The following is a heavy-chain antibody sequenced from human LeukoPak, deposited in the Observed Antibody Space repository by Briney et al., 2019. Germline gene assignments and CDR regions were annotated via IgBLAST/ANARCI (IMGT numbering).Heavy chain of an antibody. CDR2: ISGSGGST. CDR3: AAYPGIAVAGTSG. V-gene: IGHV3-23*01. J-gene: IGHJ4*02. CDR1: GFTFSSYA. Sequence: GGSLRVSSAASGFTFSSYAMSWGRQAPGKGLGWVSAISGSGGSTYYADSVKGRFTISRDNSKNTLYLQMNSLRAEDTAVYYCAAYPGIAVAGTSGWGQGTLVTVSS. D-gene: IGHD6-19*01.